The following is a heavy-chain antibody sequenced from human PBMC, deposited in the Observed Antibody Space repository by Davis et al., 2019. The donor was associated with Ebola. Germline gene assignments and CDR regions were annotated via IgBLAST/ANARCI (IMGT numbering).Heavy chain of an antibody. CDR3: ARDSATCGSTSCYTGVGEAGMDV. D-gene: IGHD2-2*02. V-gene: IGHV3-30-3*01. CDR2: ISYDGSNK. CDR1: GFTFSSYA. Sequence: PGGSLRLSCAASGFTFSSYAMHWVRQAPGKGLEWVAVISYDGSNKYYADSVKGRFTISRDNSKNTLYLQMNSLRAEDTAVYYCARDSATCGSTSCYTGVGEAGMDVWGQGTTVTVFS. J-gene: IGHJ6*02.